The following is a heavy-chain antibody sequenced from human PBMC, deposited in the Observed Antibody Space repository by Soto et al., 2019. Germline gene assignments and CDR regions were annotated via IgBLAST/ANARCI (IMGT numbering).Heavy chain of an antibody. J-gene: IGHJ5*02. V-gene: IGHV5-51*01. CDR2: ISPDDSYT. D-gene: IGHD3-10*01. Sequence: EVQLVQSGAEVKKPGESLKISCKASGYSFTNHWIAWVRQMPGKGLEWMGIISPDDSYTRYNPSFQGHVTISADKSVSTVYLQWSSLKASDTAMYFCARQGSMIRGAYWFDPWGQGTLVTVSS. CDR1: GYSFTNHW. CDR3: ARQGSMIRGAYWFDP.